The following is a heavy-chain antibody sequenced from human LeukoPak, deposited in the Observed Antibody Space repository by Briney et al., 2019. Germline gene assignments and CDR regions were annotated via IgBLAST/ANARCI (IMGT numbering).Heavy chain of an antibody. D-gene: IGHD3-22*01. V-gene: IGHV4-59*12. CDR3: PRDGPLLKISYYSDSSTTFDF. J-gene: IGHJ3*01. CDR2: IYYSGST. Sequence: SATLSLTCTVSGGSISSYYWSWIRQPPGKGLEWIGYIYYSGSTNYNPSLNRRVTLSVDPCKNQFSRKLISVTAADTAVYYCPRDGPLLKISYYSDSSTTFDFWGQGTMVAVSS. CDR1: GGSISSYY.